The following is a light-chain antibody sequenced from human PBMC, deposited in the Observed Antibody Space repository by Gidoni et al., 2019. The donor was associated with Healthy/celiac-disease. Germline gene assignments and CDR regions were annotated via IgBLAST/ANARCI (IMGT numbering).Light chain of an antibody. CDR2: AAS. CDR3: RQANRFPWT. CDR1: QGISSW. V-gene: IGKV1-12*01. Sequence: DIQMSQSPSSVSAAVGDRVTITCRASQGISSWLASYQQKPGKAPKLLIYAASSLQSGVPSRFSGSGSGTDFTLTISSLQTEDFATSYCRQANRFPWTFGQGTKVEIK. J-gene: IGKJ1*01.